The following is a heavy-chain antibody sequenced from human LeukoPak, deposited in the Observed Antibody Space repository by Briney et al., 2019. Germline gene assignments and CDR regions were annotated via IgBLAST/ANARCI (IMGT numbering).Heavy chain of an antibody. D-gene: IGHD6-6*01. CDR1: GGSISSYY. Sequence: SETLSLTCTVSGGSISSYYWSWIRQPPGKGLEWIGRIYTSGSTNYNPSLKSRVTISVDTSKNQFSLKLSSVTAADTAVYYCARGSSSAGYYYYYMDVWGKGTTVTVSS. CDR3: ARGSSSAGYYYYYMDV. J-gene: IGHJ6*03. V-gene: IGHV4-4*08. CDR2: IYTSGST.